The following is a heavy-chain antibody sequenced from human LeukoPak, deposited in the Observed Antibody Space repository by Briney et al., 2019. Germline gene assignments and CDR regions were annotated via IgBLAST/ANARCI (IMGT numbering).Heavy chain of an antibody. CDR2: LSASGDGT. V-gene: IGHV3-23*01. CDR1: GFTFTSYA. CDR3: APGLNRGWYLDY. Sequence: PGESLRLSCAASGFTFTSYAMSWVRQAPGKGLEWVSSLSASGDGTFYADSVKGRFTISRDDSMNTLYLQMNTLRAEDTAVYYCAPGLNRGWYLDYWGQGTLVTVSS. J-gene: IGHJ4*02. D-gene: IGHD3-10*01.